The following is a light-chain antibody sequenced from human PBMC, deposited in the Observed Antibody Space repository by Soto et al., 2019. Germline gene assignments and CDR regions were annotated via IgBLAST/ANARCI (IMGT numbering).Light chain of an antibody. CDR3: ASWDYTLTAMV. J-gene: IGLJ2*01. Sequence: QAVVTQPPSVSAAPGQKVTISCSGTYSNIGNNFVSRYQQFPGTAPKLVLYANNKRPSGIPDRFSGSKGGTSATLGITGLQTGDEAEYYCASWDYTLTAMVFGGGTKLTVL. CDR1: YSNIGNNF. V-gene: IGLV1-51*01. CDR2: ANN.